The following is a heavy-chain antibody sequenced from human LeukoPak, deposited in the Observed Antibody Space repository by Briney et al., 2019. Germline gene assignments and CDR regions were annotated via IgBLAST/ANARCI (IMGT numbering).Heavy chain of an antibody. CDR1: GDSISRSTYY. J-gene: IGHJ4*02. V-gene: IGHV4-39*02. D-gene: IGHD3-10*01. CDR3: AREISYGSGSYKDY. Sequence: SETLSLTCTVSGDSISRSTYYWAWIRQPPGKGLEWIGSVYYGRSPYFNPSLESRATISVDTSKNHFSLKMSSVTAADTAVYYCAREISYGSGSYKDYWGQGTLVTVSS. CDR2: VYYGRSP.